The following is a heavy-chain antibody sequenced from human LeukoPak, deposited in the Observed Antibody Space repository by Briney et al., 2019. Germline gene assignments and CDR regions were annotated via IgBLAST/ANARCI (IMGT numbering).Heavy chain of an antibody. Sequence: SETLSLTCTVSGYSISSGYYWGWIRQPPGKGLEWIGSIYHSGSTYYNPSLKSRVTISVDTSKNQFSLKLSSVTAADTAMYYCARAPSDSSGYSSYYYYMDVWGKGTTVTVSS. D-gene: IGHD3-22*01. CDR3: ARAPSDSSGYSSYYYYMDV. V-gene: IGHV4-38-2*02. CDR1: GYSISSGYY. J-gene: IGHJ6*03. CDR2: IYHSGST.